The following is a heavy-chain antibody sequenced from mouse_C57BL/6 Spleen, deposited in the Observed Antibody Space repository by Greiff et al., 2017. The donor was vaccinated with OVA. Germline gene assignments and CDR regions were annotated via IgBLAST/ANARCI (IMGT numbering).Heavy chain of an antibody. CDR3: ARPGSTMVTKYYFDY. D-gene: IGHD2-2*01. CDR1: GFTFSDYG. V-gene: IGHV5-17*01. Sequence: EVQGVESGGGLVKPGGSLKLSCAASGFTFSDYGMHWVRQAPEKGLEWVAYISSGSSTIYYADTVKGRFTISRDNAKNTLFLQMTSLRSEDTAMYYGARPGSTMVTKYYFDYWGQGTTLTVSS. J-gene: IGHJ2*01. CDR2: ISSGSSTI.